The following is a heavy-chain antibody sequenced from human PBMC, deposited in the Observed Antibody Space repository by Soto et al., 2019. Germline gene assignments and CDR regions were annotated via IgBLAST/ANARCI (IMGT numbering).Heavy chain of an antibody. Sequence: QVQLVQSGGGVVQPGRSLRLSCAASGITFSLFAMHWVRQAPGKGLEWVAAVSNGGTDKYYGDSVKGRFTISRDNPKNTLYLQMNNLRPEDTAVYYCARDIWWELWVDASDIWGQGTMVTVSS. J-gene: IGHJ3*02. D-gene: IGHD1-26*01. CDR1: GITFSLFA. CDR2: VSNGGTDK. V-gene: IGHV3-30-3*01. CDR3: ARDIWWELWVDASDI.